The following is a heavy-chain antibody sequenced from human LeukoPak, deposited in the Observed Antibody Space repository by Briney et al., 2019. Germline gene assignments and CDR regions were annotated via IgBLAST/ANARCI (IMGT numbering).Heavy chain of an antibody. CDR1: GYTLTELS. D-gene: IGHD6-19*01. V-gene: IGHV1-24*01. J-gene: IGHJ3*02. CDR2: FDPEDGET. CDR3: ATDMAGEGVGDPPRCAFDI. Sequence: ASVKVSCKVSGYTLTELSMHWVRQAPGKGLEWMGGFDPEDGETIYAQKFQGRVTMTEDTSTDTAYMELSSLRSEDTAVYYCATDMAGEGVGDPPRCAFDIWGQGTMVTVSS.